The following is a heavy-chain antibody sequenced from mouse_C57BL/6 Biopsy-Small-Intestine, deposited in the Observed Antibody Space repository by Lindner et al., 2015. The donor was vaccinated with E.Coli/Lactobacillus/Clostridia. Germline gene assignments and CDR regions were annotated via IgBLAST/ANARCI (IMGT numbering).Heavy chain of an antibody. J-gene: IGHJ1*03. CDR2: IYPGGGYT. V-gene: IGHV1-63*01. Sequence: VQLQESGAELVRPGTSVKMSCKASGYTFTNYWIGWAKQRPGHGLEWIGDIYPGGGYTNYNEKFKGKATLTADKSSGTAYMQFSSLTSEDSAIYYCARLYYDQYFDVWGTGTTVTVSS. D-gene: IGHD2-4*01. CDR1: GYTFTNYW. CDR3: ARLYYDQYFDV.